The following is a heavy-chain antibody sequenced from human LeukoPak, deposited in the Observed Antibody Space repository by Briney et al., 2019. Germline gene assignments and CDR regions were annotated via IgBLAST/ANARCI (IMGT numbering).Heavy chain of an antibody. CDR2: ISYDGSNK. J-gene: IGHJ6*02. CDR1: GFTFSSYA. CDR3: ARGPPHYGMDV. V-gene: IGHV3-30-3*01. Sequence: GGSLRLSCAASGFTFSSYAMHWVRQAPGKGLEWVAVISYDGSNKYYADSVKGRFTISRDNSKDTLYLQMNSLRAEDTAVYYCARGPPHYGMDVWGQGTTVTVSS.